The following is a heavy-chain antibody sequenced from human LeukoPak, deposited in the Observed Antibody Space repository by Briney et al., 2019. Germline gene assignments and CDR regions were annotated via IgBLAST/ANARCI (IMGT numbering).Heavy chain of an antibody. J-gene: IGHJ4*02. CDR1: GFTFSSYG. CDR3: ARDPCSSTSCYESPFDY. CDR2: IRYDGSNK. Sequence: PGGSLRLSCAASGFTFSSYGMHWVRQAPGKGLEWVAFIRYDGSNKYYADSVKGRFTISRDNSKNTLYLQMNSLRAEDTAVYYCARDPCSSTSCYESPFDYWGQGTLVTVSS. V-gene: IGHV3-30*02. D-gene: IGHD2-2*01.